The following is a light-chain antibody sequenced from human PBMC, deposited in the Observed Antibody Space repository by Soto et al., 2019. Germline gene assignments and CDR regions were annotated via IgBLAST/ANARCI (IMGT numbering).Light chain of an antibody. CDR3: GTWDSSLSAVV. V-gene: IGLV1-51*01. CDR2: DNN. J-gene: IGLJ2*01. CDR1: SSNIGNNY. Sequence: QSVLTQPPSVSAAPGQKVSISCSGSSSNIGNNYLSWYQQLPGTAPKLLIYDNNNRPSGIPDRFSASKSGTSAALVITGLQTGDEADYYCGTWDSSLSAVVFGGGTKLTVL.